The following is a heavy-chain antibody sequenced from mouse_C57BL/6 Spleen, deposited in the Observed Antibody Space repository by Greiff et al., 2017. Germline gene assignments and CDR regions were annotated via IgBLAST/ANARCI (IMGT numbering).Heavy chain of an antibody. V-gene: IGHV1-39*01. J-gene: IGHJ3*01. Sequence: VQLQESGPELVKPGASVKISCKASGYSFTDYNMNWVKQSNGKSLEWIGVINPNYGTTSYNQKFKGKATLTVDQSSSTAYMQLNSLTSEDSAVYYGARSGDSSGSAWFAYWGQGTLVTVSA. CDR1: GYSFTDYN. D-gene: IGHD3-2*02. CDR3: ARSGDSSGSAWFAY. CDR2: INPNYGTT.